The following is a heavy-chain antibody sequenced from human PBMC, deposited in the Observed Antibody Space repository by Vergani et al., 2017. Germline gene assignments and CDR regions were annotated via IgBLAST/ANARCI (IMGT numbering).Heavy chain of an antibody. CDR2: MNPNSGNT. CDR3: ARDISYCYDLHYMDV. J-gene: IGHJ6*03. V-gene: IGHV1-8*01. D-gene: IGHD3-22*01. CDR1: GSTFTSYD. Sequence: VQLVQPGAEVKKLGAPLKASCKALGSTFTSYDINWARQATGQGLEWMGWMNPNSGNTGNAQKFQGRVTMTRNTSISTAYMELSSLRSEDTAVYYCARDISYCYDLHYMDVWGKGTTVTVSS.